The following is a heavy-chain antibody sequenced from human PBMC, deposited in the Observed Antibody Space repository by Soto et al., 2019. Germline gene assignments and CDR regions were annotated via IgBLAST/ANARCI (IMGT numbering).Heavy chain of an antibody. V-gene: IGHV3-21*01. CDR3: ARESEDLTSNFDY. Sequence: GGSLRLSCAASGFTFTRYSMNWVRQAPGKGLEWVSSISSTTNYIYYADSMKGRFTVSRDNAKNSVYLEMNSLSAEDTAVYYCARESEDLTSNFDYWGQGTLVTSPQ. J-gene: IGHJ4*02. CDR2: ISSTTNYI. CDR1: GFTFTRYS.